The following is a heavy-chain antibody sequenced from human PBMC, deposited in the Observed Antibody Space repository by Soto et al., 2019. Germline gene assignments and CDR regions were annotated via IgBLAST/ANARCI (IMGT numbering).Heavy chain of an antibody. D-gene: IGHD3-22*01. J-gene: IGHJ4*02. CDR3: AKFKYYYDSSGYYYPFYFDY. Sequence: PGGSLRLSCAASGFTFSSYAMSWVRQAPGKGLEWVSAISGSGGSTYYADSVKGRFTISRDNSKNTLYLQMNSLRAEDTAVYYCAKFKYYYDSSGYYYPFYFDYWGQGTLVTVSS. CDR2: ISGSGGST. V-gene: IGHV3-23*01. CDR1: GFTFSSYA.